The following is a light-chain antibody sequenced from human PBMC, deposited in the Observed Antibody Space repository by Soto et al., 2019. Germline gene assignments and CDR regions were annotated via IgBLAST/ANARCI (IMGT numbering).Light chain of an antibody. Sequence: DIVVTQTPLSLSVIPGQPASISCNSSQSLHHSDGETYLYWYLQRPGHPPQRLISEVSNRFSGVPDRFSGSGSGTDCTLKISRVEADDVGVVDCMQSLHLPYTCGQGTKVDI. CDR1: QSLHHSDGETY. J-gene: IGKJ2*01. CDR2: EVS. V-gene: IGKV2D-29*01. CDR3: MQSLHLPYT.